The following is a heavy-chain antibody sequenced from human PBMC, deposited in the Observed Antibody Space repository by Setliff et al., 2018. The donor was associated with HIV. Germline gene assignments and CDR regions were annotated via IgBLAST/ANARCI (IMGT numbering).Heavy chain of an antibody. CDR1: GYTFANYD. D-gene: IGHD3-3*01. J-gene: IGHJ6*02. CDR3: TRGPWGYDFWNGPSPMEV. V-gene: IGHV1-8*01. CDR2: MNAFSGDT. Sequence: GASVKVSCKSVGYTFANYDTFWVRQAAGQGLEWMARMNAFSGDTVLAQKFHGRVTLTRDTSIRTAYMALSSLRYEDTAVYYCTRGPWGYDFWNGPSPMEVWGQGTTVTVSS.